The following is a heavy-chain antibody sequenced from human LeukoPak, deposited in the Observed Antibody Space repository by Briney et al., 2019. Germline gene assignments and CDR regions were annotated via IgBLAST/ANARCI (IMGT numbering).Heavy chain of an antibody. V-gene: IGHV3-7*01. CDR2: IKQDGGAK. J-gene: IGHJ4*02. Sequence: GGSLRLSCAASEFTFSNAWMNWLRQAPGKGLEWVANIKQDGGAKNYVDSVKGRFTISRDNAKNSLYLQMNNLRVEDTAVYYCARERVTTTSFDYWGQGVLVTVSS. CDR1: EFTFSNAW. CDR3: ARERVTTTSFDY. D-gene: IGHD2/OR15-2a*01.